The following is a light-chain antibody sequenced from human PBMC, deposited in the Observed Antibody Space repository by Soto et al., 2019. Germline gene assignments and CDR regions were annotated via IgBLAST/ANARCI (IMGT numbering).Light chain of an antibody. CDR2: DVS. CDR3: CSYAGSSTYV. J-gene: IGLJ1*01. V-gene: IGLV2-14*03. CDR1: SSDVGGYNY. Sequence: QSALTQPASVSGSPGQSTTISCAGTSSDVGGYNYVSWYQHHPGKVPQLMIYDVSNRPSGVSNRFSGSKSGNTASLTISGLQAEDDADYYCCSYAGSSTYVFGTGTKVTVL.